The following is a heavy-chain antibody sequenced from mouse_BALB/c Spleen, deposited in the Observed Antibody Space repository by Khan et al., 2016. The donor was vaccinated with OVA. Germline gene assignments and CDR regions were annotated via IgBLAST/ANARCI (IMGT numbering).Heavy chain of an antibody. CDR1: GFNIKDTY. CDR2: IAPATGNT. Sequence: EVQLQESGAELVKPGASVKLSCTASGFNIKDTYMHWVKQRPEQGLEWIGRIAPATGNTKYDPKFHGTATIKADPSSTTAYLQLSSLTSEDTAFYYCAHPSYDPRNFDVWGAGTTVTVSS. CDR3: AHPSYDPRNFDV. D-gene: IGHD2-3*01. J-gene: IGHJ1*01. V-gene: IGHV14-3*02.